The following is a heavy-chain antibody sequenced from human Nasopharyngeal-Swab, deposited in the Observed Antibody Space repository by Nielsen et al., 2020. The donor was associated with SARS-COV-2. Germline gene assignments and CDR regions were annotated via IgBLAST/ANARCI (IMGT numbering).Heavy chain of an antibody. Sequence: RQAPGKGLEWSGYIYYSGSINYNPSLKSRVTISVDTSKNQFSLKLSSVTAADTAVYYCARAGDYVWGSYRYGRGPHDAFDIWGQGTMVTVSS. V-gene: IGHV4-59*01. CDR3: ARAGDYVWGSYRYGRGPHDAFDI. D-gene: IGHD3-16*02. J-gene: IGHJ3*02. CDR2: IYYSGSI.